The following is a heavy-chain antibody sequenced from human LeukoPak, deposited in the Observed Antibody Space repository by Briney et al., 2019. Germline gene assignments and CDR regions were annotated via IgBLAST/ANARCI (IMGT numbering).Heavy chain of an antibody. CDR1: GFSLGTYA. CDR3: AKDRADNGDRLRFDP. D-gene: IGHD4-17*01. J-gene: IGHJ5*02. V-gene: IGHV3-23*01. Sequence: PGGSLRLSCAASGFSLGTYAMSWVRQAPGKGPEWVSAISGAGGRTYYADSVKGRFTISRDNSKNTLYLQMDSLRAEDTAVYYCAKDRADNGDRLRFDPWGQGTLVTVSS. CDR2: ISGAGGRT.